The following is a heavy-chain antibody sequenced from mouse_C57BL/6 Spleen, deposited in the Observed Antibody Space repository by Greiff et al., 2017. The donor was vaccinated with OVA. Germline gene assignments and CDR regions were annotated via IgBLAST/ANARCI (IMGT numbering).Heavy chain of an antibody. CDR2: INPNNGGT. CDR1: GYTFTDYY. V-gene: IGHV1-26*01. Sequence: VQLQQSGPELVKPGASVKISCKASGYTFTDYYMNWVKQSHGKSLEWIGDINPNNGGTSYNQKFKGKATLTVDKSSSTAYMELRSLTSEDSAVYYCARGGLRQRYFDYWGQGTTLTVSS. CDR3: ARGGLRQRYFDY. D-gene: IGHD2-4*01. J-gene: IGHJ2*01.